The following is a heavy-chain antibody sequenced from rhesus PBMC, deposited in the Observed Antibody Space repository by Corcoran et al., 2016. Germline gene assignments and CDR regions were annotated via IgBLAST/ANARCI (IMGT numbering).Heavy chain of an antibody. CDR3: ARSGYCSGIYCYAYFEF. V-gene: IGHV4-65*01. CDR1: GGSVSSSNW. D-gene: IGHD2-27*01. Sequence: QVQLQESGPGLVKPSETLSLTCAVSGGSVSSSNWWSWIRQPPGKGLEWIGNISCSSGSTYYNPSLKSPVTISTDTSKIQFSLKLSSGTAADTAVYYCARSGYCSGIYCYAYFEFWGQGALVTVSS. J-gene: IGHJ1*01. CDR2: ISCSSGST.